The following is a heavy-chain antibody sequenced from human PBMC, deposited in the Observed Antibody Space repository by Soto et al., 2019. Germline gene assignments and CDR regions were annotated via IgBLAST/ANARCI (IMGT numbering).Heavy chain of an antibody. CDR3: AKALTDGSGKWGHDY. J-gene: IGHJ4*02. V-gene: IGHV3-9*01. D-gene: IGHD3-10*01. CDR2: ITWNSVIV. Sequence: EVFLVESGGGLVQPGRSLRLSCAASGFIFDDYVMHWVRQAPGKGLEWVSGITWNSVIVGYADSVKGRFTISRDNAKNSLYLHMNSLRAEDTALYYCAKALTDGSGKWGHDYWGQGTLVTVSS. CDR1: GFIFDDYV.